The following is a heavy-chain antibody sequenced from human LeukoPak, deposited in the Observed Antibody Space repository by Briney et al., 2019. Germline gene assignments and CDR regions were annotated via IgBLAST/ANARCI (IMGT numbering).Heavy chain of an antibody. Sequence: SETLSLTCTVSGGTISSGDYYWSWIRQPPGKGLEWIGYIYYSGSTYYNPSLKSRVTISVDTSKNQFSLKLSSVTAADTAVYYCARADIYYDSSPPRDFDLWGRGTLVTVSS. J-gene: IGHJ2*01. CDR1: GGTISSGDYY. D-gene: IGHD3-22*01. CDR2: IYYSGST. CDR3: ARADIYYDSSPPRDFDL. V-gene: IGHV4-30-4*01.